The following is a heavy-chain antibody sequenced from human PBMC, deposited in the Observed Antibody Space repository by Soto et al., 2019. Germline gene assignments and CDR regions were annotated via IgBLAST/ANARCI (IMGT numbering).Heavy chain of an antibody. CDR3: AKGGGDSLRYGMYV. D-gene: IGHD2-21*02. V-gene: IGHV3-23*01. J-gene: IGHJ6*02. CDR1: GFTFDDYA. Sequence: PGGSLRLSCAASGFTFDDYAMNWVRQAPGKGLEWVSAISGSGGSIYYADSVKGRFTISRDNSKTTLYLQMDSLRAEDTAVYYCAKGGGDSLRYGMYVWGQGTTVTVSS. CDR2: ISGSGGSI.